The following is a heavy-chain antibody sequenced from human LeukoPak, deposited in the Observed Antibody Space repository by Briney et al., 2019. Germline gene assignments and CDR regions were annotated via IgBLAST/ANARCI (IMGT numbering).Heavy chain of an antibody. J-gene: IGHJ4*02. Sequence: PGGSLRLSCAASGFTFSSYGVHWVRQAPGKGLEWVAIIRYDGTNDYYADSVKGRFTISRDNSKNTLYLQMNSLRAEDTAVYYCAKDRQLWFGELFDYWGQGTLVTVSS. CDR1: GFTFSSYG. CDR2: IRYDGTND. CDR3: AKDRQLWFGELFDY. D-gene: IGHD3-10*01. V-gene: IGHV3-30*02.